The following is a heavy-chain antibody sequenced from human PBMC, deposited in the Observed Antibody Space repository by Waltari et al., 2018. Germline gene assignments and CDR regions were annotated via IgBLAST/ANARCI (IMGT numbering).Heavy chain of an antibody. V-gene: IGHV1-8*03. CDR1: GYTFTSYD. CDR2: MNPNSGNT. Sequence: QVQLVQSGAEVKKPGASVKVSCKASGYTFTSYDTNWVRQATGQGLEWMGWMNPNSGNTGYAQKFQGRVTITRNTSISTAYMELSSLRSEDTAVYYCARGLKTYSSSRMGYYYMDVWGKGTTVTVSS. J-gene: IGHJ6*03. CDR3: ARGLKTYSSSRMGYYYMDV. D-gene: IGHD6-13*01.